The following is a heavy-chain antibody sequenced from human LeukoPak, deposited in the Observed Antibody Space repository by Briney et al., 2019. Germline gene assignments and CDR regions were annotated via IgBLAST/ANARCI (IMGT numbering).Heavy chain of an antibody. V-gene: IGHV4-34*01. CDR3: ASGCEGAGPNRFDP. D-gene: IGHD1-26*01. CDR2: INHSGST. CDR1: GGSFSGYY. Sequence: SETLSLTCAVYGGSFSGYYWGWIRQPPGKGLEWIGEINHSGSTNYNPSLKSRVTISVDTSRNQFSLKLSSVTAADTAVYYCASGCEGAGPNRFDPWGQGTLVTVSS. J-gene: IGHJ5*02.